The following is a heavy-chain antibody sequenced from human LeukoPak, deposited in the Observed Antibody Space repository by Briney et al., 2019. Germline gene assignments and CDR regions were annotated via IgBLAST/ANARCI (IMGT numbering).Heavy chain of an antibody. CDR2: ISPAGDST. V-gene: IGHV3-23*01. J-gene: IGHJ4*02. CDR3: ARRLVTAGITDFFDS. D-gene: IGHD2-2*01. Sequence: GGSLRLSCTASGFTFSDYSMSWVRQAPGAGLEWVSAISPAGDSTTDADSVKGGFTIFRDNSKSTLYLQMNGLTAEDTALYYCARRLVTAGITDFFDSWGQGTLVSVSS. CDR1: GFTFSDYS.